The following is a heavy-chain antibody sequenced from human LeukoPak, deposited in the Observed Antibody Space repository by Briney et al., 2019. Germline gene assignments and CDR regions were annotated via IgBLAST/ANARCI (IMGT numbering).Heavy chain of an antibody. V-gene: IGHV3-30*02. CDR2: MRFDGSNK. Sequence: PGGSLRLSCAASGFTFSSYGMHWVRQAPGKGLEWVAFMRFDGSNKYHADSVKGRFTISRDNSKNTLYLQMNSLRAEDTAVYYCAKDRVAHCSGGTCSVDYWGQGTLVTVSS. J-gene: IGHJ4*02. CDR1: GFTFSSYG. CDR3: AKDRVAHCSGGTCSVDY. D-gene: IGHD2-15*01.